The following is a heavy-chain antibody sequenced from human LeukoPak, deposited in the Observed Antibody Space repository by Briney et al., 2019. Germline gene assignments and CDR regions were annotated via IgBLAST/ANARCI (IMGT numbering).Heavy chain of an antibody. J-gene: IGHJ6*03. Sequence: SETLSLTCTVSGGSISSSSYYWGWIRQPPGKGLEWIGSIYYSGSTYYNPSLKSRVTISVDTSKNQFSLKLSSVTAADTAVYYCARDAILYWNSYMDVWGKGTTVTVSS. CDR3: ARDAILYWNSYMDV. CDR1: GGSISSSSYY. CDR2: IYYSGST. V-gene: IGHV4-39*01. D-gene: IGHD2-8*02.